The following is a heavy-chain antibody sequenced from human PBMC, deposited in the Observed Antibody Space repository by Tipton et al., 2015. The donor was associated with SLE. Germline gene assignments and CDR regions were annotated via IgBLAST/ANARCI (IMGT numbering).Heavy chain of an antibody. Sequence: TLSLTCTVSGGSINSHFWSWIRQPPGKGLEWIGYISYRGSTYYNPSLRSRVTISVDTSKNQFSLKLSSVTAADTAVYYCATTVTTTASYGAFDIWCQGTMVTISS. V-gene: IGHV4-59*08. CDR1: GGSINSHF. CDR2: ISYRGST. J-gene: IGHJ3*02. CDR3: ATTVTTTASYGAFDI. D-gene: IGHD4-17*01.